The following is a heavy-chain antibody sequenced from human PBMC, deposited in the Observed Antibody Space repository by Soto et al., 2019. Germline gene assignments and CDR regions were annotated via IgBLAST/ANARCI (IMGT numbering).Heavy chain of an antibody. CDR3: ARHGDFGEYFDF. J-gene: IGHJ4*02. D-gene: IGHD4-17*01. V-gene: IGHV1-18*04. CDR1: GFTFSAYG. Sequence: ASVKVSCKASGFTFSAYGISWVRQAPGQGLEWMGRISPYHGNTNYAERLQDRVTISSDKSITTAYLQWSSLKASDTAIYYCARHGDFGEYFDFWGQGTLVTVSS. CDR2: ISPYHGNT.